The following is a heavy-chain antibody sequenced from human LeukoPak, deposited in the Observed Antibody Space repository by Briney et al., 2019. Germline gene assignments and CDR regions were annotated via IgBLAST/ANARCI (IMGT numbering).Heavy chain of an antibody. CDR1: GGSISSYY. CDR3: AREPIAAAGPGGGSINSFDP. CDR2: IYTSGST. V-gene: IGHV4-4*07. J-gene: IGHJ5*02. D-gene: IGHD6-13*01. Sequence: SETLSLTCTVSGGSISSYYWSWIRQPAGKGLEWIGRIYTSGSTNYNPSLKSRVTMSVDTSKNQFSLKLSSVTDAATAVYYCAREPIAAAGPGGGSINSFDPWGQGTLVTVSS.